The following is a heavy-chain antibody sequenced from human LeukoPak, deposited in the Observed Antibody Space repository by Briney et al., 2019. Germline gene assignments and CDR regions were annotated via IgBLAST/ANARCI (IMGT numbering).Heavy chain of an antibody. CDR3: ARGPYYDSSGYNNGDY. CDR2: INHSGST. V-gene: IGHV4-34*01. Sequence: PSETLSLTCAVYGGSFSGYYWSWIRQPPGKGLEWIGEINHSGSTNYNPSLKSRVTISVDTSKSQFSLKLSSVTAADTAVYYCARGPYYDSSGYNNGDYWGQGTLVTVSS. J-gene: IGHJ4*02. D-gene: IGHD3-22*01. CDR1: GGSFSGYY.